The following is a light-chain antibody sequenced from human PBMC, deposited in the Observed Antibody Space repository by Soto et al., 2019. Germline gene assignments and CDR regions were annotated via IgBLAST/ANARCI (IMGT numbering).Light chain of an antibody. J-gene: IGKJ1*01. CDR2: AAS. Sequence: LPMTESPSPLSVSVGGVVTISCRASQNIFTYLNWYQQKPGKAPKLLIYAASSLQSGVPSRFSGSGSGTDFTLTISRLQPEDFATYYCQQSYSNTRTFGQGSKVDI. CDR3: QQSYSNTRT. CDR1: QNIFTY. V-gene: IGKV1-39*01.